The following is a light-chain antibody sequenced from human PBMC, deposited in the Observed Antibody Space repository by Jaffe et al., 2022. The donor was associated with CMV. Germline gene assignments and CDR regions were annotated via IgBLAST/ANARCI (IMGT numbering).Light chain of an antibody. Sequence: EIVLTQSPATLSLSPGESVTLSCRASQSISISLAWYQQKPGQAPRLLIHDASNRAPGIPARFSGGGSGADFTLTITSLEPEDFGVYYCQQRSDWPITFGQGTRLEIK. CDR1: QSISIS. V-gene: IGKV3-11*01. J-gene: IGKJ5*01. CDR3: QQRSDWPIT. CDR2: DAS.